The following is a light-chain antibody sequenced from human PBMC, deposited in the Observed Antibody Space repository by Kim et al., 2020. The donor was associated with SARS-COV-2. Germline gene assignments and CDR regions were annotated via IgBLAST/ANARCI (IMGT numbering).Light chain of an antibody. CDR3: QAWDRISVG. CDR2: LDS. J-gene: IGLJ2*01. Sequence: SYELTQPPSVYVSPGQPASITRSGDKLGDNYDCWYKKKQGQSPVLVIYLDSTRPSGIPKRSSGSNNGNTGTLTINGPQPMDEEDYYGQAWDRISVGFGGG. V-gene: IGLV3-1*01. CDR1: KLGDNY.